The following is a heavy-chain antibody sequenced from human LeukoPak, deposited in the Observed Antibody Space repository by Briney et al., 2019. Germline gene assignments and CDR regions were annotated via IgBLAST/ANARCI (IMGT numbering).Heavy chain of an antibody. CDR3: AREEGHIVVVTAIPAGAFDI. V-gene: IGHV3-33*01. CDR1: GFTFSSYG. J-gene: IGHJ3*02. Sequence: PGRSLRLSCAASGFTFSSYGMHWVRQAPGKGLEWVAVIWYDGSNKYYADSVKGRFTISRDNSKSTLYLQMNSLRAEDTAVYYCAREEGHIVVVTAIPAGAFDIWGQGTMVTVSS. D-gene: IGHD2-21*02. CDR2: IWYDGSNK.